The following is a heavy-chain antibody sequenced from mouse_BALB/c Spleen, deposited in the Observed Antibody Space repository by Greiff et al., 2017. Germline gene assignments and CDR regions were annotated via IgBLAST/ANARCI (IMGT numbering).Heavy chain of an antibody. V-gene: IGHV5-12-2*01. CDR3: ARRGNGNYDY. Sequence: DVHLVESGGGLVQPGGSLKLSCAASGFTFSSYTMSWVRQTPEKRLEWVAYISNGGGSTYYPDTVKGRFTISRDNAKNTLYLQMSSLKSEDTAMYYCARRGNGNYDYWGQGTTLTVSS. D-gene: IGHD2-1*01. J-gene: IGHJ2*01. CDR2: ISNGGGST. CDR1: GFTFSSYT.